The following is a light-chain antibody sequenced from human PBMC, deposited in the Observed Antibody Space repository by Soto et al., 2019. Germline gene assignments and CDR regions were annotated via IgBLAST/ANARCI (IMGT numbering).Light chain of an antibody. J-gene: IGKJ1*01. V-gene: IGKV3-20*01. CDR1: QSVSSSF. CDR2: GAS. Sequence: EIVLTQSPGTLSLSPGERATLSCRASQSVSSSFLAWYQQKPGQAPRLLIYGASSRATGIPDRFSGSGSATAFTLTISRLEPEDFAVYYCQQYGSSPPWTFGQGTKVEIK. CDR3: QQYGSSPPWT.